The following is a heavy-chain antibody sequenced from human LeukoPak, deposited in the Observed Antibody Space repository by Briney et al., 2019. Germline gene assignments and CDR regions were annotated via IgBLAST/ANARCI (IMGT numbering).Heavy chain of an antibody. CDR3: ASEGYSSSWYSRLRYYYYGMDV. D-gene: IGHD6-13*01. CDR1: GFTFSSYA. CDR2: ISGSGGST. V-gene: IGHV3-23*01. J-gene: IGHJ6*02. Sequence: GGSLRLSCAASGFTFSSYAMSWVRQAPGKGLEWVSAISGSGGSTYYADSVKGRFTISRDNSKNTLYLQMNSLRVEDTAVYYCASEGYSSSWYSRLRYYYYGMDVWGQGTTVTVSS.